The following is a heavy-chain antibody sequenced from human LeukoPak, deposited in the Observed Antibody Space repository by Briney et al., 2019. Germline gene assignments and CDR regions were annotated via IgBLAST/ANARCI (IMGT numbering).Heavy chain of an antibody. D-gene: IGHD6-19*01. J-gene: IGHJ5*02. CDR2: INHSGST. CDR3: ARGQISLRYSSGWYRDRNWFDP. V-gene: IGHV4-34*01. CDR1: GGSFSGYY. Sequence: SETLSLTCAVYGGSFSGYYWSWIRQPPGKGLEWIGEINHSGSTNYNPSLKSRVTISVDTSKNQFSLKLSSVTAADTAVYYCARGQISLRYSSGWYRDRNWFDPWGQGTLVTVSS.